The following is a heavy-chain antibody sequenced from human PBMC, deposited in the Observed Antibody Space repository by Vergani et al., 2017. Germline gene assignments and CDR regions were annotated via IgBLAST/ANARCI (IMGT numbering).Heavy chain of an antibody. Sequence: QVQLVQSGAEVKKPGASVKVYCRASGYSFSSYDISWVRQATGQGLEWMGWMNPNSGTTGYAQKFQGRVTMTRNTSINTAYMELSRLSFEDAAVYYCARSTDYPDDYVSSDYFRRTLDVWGKGTTVTVS. J-gene: IGHJ6*03. CDR3: ARSTDYPDDYVSSDYFRRTLDV. V-gene: IGHV1-8*01. D-gene: IGHD4/OR15-4a*01. CDR1: GYSFSSYD. CDR2: MNPNSGTT.